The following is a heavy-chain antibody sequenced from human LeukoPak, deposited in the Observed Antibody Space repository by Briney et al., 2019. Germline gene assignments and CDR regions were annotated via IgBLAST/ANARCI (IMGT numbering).Heavy chain of an antibody. CDR1: GGTFSSYA. V-gene: IGHV1-69*13. J-gene: IGHJ6*02. Sequence: SVKVSCKASGGTFSSYAISWVRQAPGQGLEWMGGIIPIFGTANYAQKFQGRVTITADESTSTAYMELSSLRSEDTAVYYCATGRRQLAPYYYYGMDVWGQGTTVTVSS. CDR2: IIPIFGTA. CDR3: ATGRRQLAPYYYYGMDV. D-gene: IGHD6-6*01.